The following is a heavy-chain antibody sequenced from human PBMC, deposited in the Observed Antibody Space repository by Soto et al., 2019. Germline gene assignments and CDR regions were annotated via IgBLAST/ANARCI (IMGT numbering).Heavy chain of an antibody. D-gene: IGHD2-2*01. CDR1: GGSFSGYY. Sequence: QVQLQQWGAGLLKPSETLSLTCAVYGGSFSGYYWSWIRQPPGKGLEWIGEINHSGSTNYNPSLKSLVTISVDTSKNQFSLKLSSVTGADTAVYYCARGREYCSRTSCTHYFDYWGQGTLVTVSS. CDR3: ARGREYCSRTSCTHYFDY. CDR2: INHSGST. V-gene: IGHV4-34*01. J-gene: IGHJ4*02.